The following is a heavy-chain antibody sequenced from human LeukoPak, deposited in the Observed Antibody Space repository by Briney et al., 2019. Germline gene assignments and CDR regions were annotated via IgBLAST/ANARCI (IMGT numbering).Heavy chain of an antibody. J-gene: IGHJ6*03. CDR1: GYTFASYD. D-gene: IGHD2-21*01. V-gene: IGHV1-8*01. CDR3: ARVVLRWGAAGNYMDV. CDR2: MNPNSGNT. Sequence: GASVKVSCKASGYTFASYDIRWVRQAPGQGLEWMGWMNPNSGNTGYAQKFQGRVTMTRNTSINTAYMELSSLRSEDTAVYSCARVVLRWGAAGNYMDVWGKGTTVTVSS.